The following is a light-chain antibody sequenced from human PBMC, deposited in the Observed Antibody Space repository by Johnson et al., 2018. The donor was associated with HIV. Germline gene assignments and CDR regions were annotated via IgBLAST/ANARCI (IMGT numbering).Light chain of an antibody. CDR3: AAWDDSLNGSYV. CDR2: RNN. J-gene: IGLJ1*01. CDR1: SSNIGSNT. V-gene: IGLV1-44*01. Sequence: QSVLSQPPSVSAAPGQKVTISCSGSSSNIGSNTVNWYQQLPGTAPKLLIYRNNQRPSGVPDRFSGSKSGTSASLAISGLQAEDEADYYCAAWDDSLNGSYVFGTGTKVTVL.